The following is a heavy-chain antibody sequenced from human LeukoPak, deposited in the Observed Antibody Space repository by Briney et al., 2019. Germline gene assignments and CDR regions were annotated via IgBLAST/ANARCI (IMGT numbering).Heavy chain of an antibody. CDR2: ISSRSDGT. CDR1: GFSFSSYA. D-gene: IGHD1-26*01. CDR3: AKDRQSGSPRFSHYFDH. Sequence: GGSLRLSCAASGFSFSSYAMSWVRQAPGKGLEWVSAISSRSDGTWNVDSVRGRFTISRDNSKNTLYLQMNSLRAEDTAVYYCAKDRQSGSPRFSHYFDHWGQGTLVTVSS. J-gene: IGHJ4*02. V-gene: IGHV3-23*01.